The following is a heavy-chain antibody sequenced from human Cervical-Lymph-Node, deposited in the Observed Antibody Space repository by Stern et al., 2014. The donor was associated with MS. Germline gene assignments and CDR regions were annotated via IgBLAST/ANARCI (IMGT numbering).Heavy chain of an antibody. CDR2: ISRSGNTI. Sequence: VQLVESGGGSVKPGGSLRLSCAASGFPFGDYYMSWIRQAPGKGLEWVSYISRSGNTIYYADSVEGRFTISRDNAKNSLFLEMHSLRAEDTAVYSCARVYYSGSGTYPDDHWGQGTLVTVSS. CDR3: ARVYYSGSGTYPDDH. V-gene: IGHV3-11*01. CDR1: GFPFGDYY. D-gene: IGHD3-10*01. J-gene: IGHJ4*02.